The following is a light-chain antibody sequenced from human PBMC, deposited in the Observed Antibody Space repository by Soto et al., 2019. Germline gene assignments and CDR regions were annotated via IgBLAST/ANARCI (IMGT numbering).Light chain of an antibody. Sequence: QSVLTQPASVSGSPGQSITISCTGTRSDVGGYNYVSWYQQHPGKAPKLMIYDVSNRPSGVSNRFSGSKSGNTASLTISGLQAEDEADYYCSSYTSSSTAVFGGGTQLTVL. CDR2: DVS. J-gene: IGLJ7*01. CDR3: SSYTSSSTAV. V-gene: IGLV2-14*01. CDR1: RSDVGGYNY.